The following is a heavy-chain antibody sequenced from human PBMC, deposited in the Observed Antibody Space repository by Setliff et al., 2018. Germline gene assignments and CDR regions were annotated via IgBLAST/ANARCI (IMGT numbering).Heavy chain of an antibody. CDR3: AKDIRSSGMALYDAFDI. Sequence: GGSLRLSCAASGFTFSSYGMHWVRQAPGKGLEWVAFIRYDGSNKYYADSVKGRFTISRDNAENSLYLQMNSLRAEDTALYYCAKDIRSSGMALYDAFDIWGQGTMVTVSS. D-gene: IGHD6-19*01. CDR2: IRYDGSNK. V-gene: IGHV3-30*02. J-gene: IGHJ3*02. CDR1: GFTFSSYG.